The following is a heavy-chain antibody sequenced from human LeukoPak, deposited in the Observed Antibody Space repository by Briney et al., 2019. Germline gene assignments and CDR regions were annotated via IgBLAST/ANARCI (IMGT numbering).Heavy chain of an antibody. J-gene: IGHJ5*02. CDR2: IYHSGST. Sequence: PSETLSLTCTVSGYSISSGYYWGWIRQPPGKGLEWIGSIYHSGSTNYNPSLKSRVTISVDTSKNQFSLKLSSVTAADTAVYYCARVYTMIVVVIRGQVRWFDPWGQGTLVTVSS. V-gene: IGHV4-38-2*02. CDR3: ARVYTMIVVVIRGQVRWFDP. D-gene: IGHD3-22*01. CDR1: GYSISSGYY.